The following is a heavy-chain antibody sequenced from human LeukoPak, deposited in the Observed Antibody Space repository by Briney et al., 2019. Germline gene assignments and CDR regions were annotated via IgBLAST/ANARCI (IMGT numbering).Heavy chain of an antibody. CDR3: ARDRTYGDYAVGAFDI. D-gene: IGHD4-17*01. V-gene: IGHV3-20*04. CDR1: GFTFDDYG. CDR2: INWNGGST. J-gene: IGHJ3*02. Sequence: GGSLRLSCAASGFTFDDYGMSWVRQAPGKGLEWVSGINWNGGSTGYADSVKGRFTISRDNAKNSLYLQMNSLRAEDTALYYRARDRTYGDYAVGAFDIWGQGAMVTVSS.